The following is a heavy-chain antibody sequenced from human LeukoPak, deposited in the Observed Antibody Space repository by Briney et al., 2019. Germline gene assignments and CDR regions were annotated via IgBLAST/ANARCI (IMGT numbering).Heavy chain of an antibody. Sequence: SETLSLTCAVYGGPFSGYYWSWIRQPPGKGLEWIGEINHSGSTNYNPSLKSRVTISVDTSKNQFSLKLSSVTAADTAVYYCARERGWFGDWYFDYWGQGTLVTVSS. J-gene: IGHJ4*02. V-gene: IGHV4-34*01. CDR1: GGPFSGYY. CDR3: ARERGWFGDWYFDY. D-gene: IGHD3-10*01. CDR2: INHSGST.